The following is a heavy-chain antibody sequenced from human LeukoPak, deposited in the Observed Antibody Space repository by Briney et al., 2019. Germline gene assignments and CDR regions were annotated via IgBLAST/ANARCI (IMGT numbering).Heavy chain of an antibody. D-gene: IGHD5-18*01. V-gene: IGHV3-7*05. CDR1: GVTFSIYW. CDR2: INQDGSEK. CDR3: ARRSYGDY. Sequence: GGSLRLSCAASGVTFSIYWMNWVRQSPGKGLEWVANINQDGSEKYYVDSVKGRFTISRDNAKNSLYLQMNSLRAEDTAVYYCARRSYGDYWGQGTLVTVSS. J-gene: IGHJ4*02.